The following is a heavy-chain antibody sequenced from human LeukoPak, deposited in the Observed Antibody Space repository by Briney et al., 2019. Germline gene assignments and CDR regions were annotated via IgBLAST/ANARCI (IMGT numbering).Heavy chain of an antibody. Sequence: SETLSLTYAVYGGSFSGYYWSWIRQPPGKGLEWIGEINHSGSTNYNPSLKSRVTISVDTSKNQFSLKLSSVTAADTAVYYCASRLAVGFMDVWGQGTTVTVSS. J-gene: IGHJ6*02. D-gene: IGHD6-19*01. V-gene: IGHV4-34*01. CDR2: INHSGST. CDR1: GGSFSGYY. CDR3: ASRLAVGFMDV.